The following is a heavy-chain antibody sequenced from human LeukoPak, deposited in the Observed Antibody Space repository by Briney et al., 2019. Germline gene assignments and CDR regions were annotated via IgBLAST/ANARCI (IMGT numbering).Heavy chain of an antibody. D-gene: IGHD2-15*01. J-gene: IGHJ4*02. Sequence: PGGSLRLSCAASGFTFSSYGMHWVRQAPGKGLEWVSAISGSGGSTYYADSVKGRFTISRDNSKNTLYLQMNSLRAEDTAVYYCAKDGEYCSGGSCYRPPFDYWGQGTLVTVSS. CDR1: GFTFSSYG. CDR3: AKDGEYCSGGSCYRPPFDY. CDR2: ISGSGGST. V-gene: IGHV3-23*01.